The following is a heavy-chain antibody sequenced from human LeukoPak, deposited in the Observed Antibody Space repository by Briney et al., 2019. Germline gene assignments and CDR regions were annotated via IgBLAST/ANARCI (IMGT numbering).Heavy chain of an antibody. Sequence: GGSLRLSCAASGFTFSSYWMHWVRQAPEKGLVWVSRINSDGSSTNYADSVKGRFTISRDNAKNTLYVQMNSLRAEDTAVYYCARVWNAFDIWGQGTMVTVSS. D-gene: IGHD3-3*01. V-gene: IGHV3-74*01. CDR2: INSDGSST. CDR3: ARVWNAFDI. CDR1: GFTFSSYW. J-gene: IGHJ3*02.